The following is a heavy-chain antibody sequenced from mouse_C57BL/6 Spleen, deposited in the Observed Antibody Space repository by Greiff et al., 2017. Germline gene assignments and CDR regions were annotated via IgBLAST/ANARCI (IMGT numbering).Heavy chain of an antibody. CDR2: IYPGDGDT. V-gene: IGHV1-82*01. CDR3: ARDLTTVVASPFAY. J-gene: IGHJ3*01. Sequence: QVQLKQSGPELVKPGASVKISCKASGYAFSSSWMNWVKQRPGKGLEWIGRIYPGDGDTNYNGKFKGKATLTADKSSSTAYMQLSSLTSEDSAVYFCARDLTTVVASPFAYWGQGTLVTVSA. D-gene: IGHD1-1*01. CDR1: GYAFSSSW.